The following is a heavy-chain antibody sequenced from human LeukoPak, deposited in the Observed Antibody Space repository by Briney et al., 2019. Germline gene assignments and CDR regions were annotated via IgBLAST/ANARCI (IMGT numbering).Heavy chain of an antibody. CDR2: IKQDGSEK. V-gene: IGHV3-7*05. CDR1: RFTFITSW. CDR3: ARGSSSSRALFDY. Sequence: GSLRLSCAASRFTFITSWMSWVRQAPGKGLEWVANIKQDGSEKYYVDSVKGRFTISRDNAKNSLYLQMNSLRAEDTAVYFCARGSSSSRALFDYWGQGTLVTVSS. J-gene: IGHJ4*02. D-gene: IGHD6-13*01.